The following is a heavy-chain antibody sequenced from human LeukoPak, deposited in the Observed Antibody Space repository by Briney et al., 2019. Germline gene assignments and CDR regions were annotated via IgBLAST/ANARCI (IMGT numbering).Heavy chain of an antibody. CDR2: ISGSGGST. CDR1: GFTLTKHG. J-gene: IGHJ5*01. D-gene: IGHD6-13*01. CDR3: AKDYSSSYGVNGFDP. V-gene: IGHV3-23*01. Sequence: GGSLRLSCAASGFTLTKHGFLWVRQAPGKGLEGVSAISGSGGSTYYANSVKGRFTISRDNSKNTLYLQMNSVRAEDKSVYYCAKDYSSSYGVNGFDPWGQGTMVTVSS.